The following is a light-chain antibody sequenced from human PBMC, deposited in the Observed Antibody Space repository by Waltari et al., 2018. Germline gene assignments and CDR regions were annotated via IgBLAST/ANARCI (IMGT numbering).Light chain of an antibody. CDR1: QNIYSY. CDR3: QQSYSTLSLT. V-gene: IGKV1-39*01. CDR2: AAS. Sequence: DIQMTQSPSSLSASVGDRVTITCRASQNIYSYLNWYQQKPGKAPKLLIYAASSLQSGVPSRFSGSGSGTDFTLTISSLQPEDFATYYCQQSYSTLSLTFGGGTKVEIK. J-gene: IGKJ4*01.